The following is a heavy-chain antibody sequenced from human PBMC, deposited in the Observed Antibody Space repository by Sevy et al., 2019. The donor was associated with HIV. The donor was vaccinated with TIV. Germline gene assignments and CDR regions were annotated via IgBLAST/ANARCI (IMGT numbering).Heavy chain of an antibody. CDR3: ASGGSGDVWNYEYYYYGMDV. D-gene: IGHD3-3*01. CDR2: MSPKSGDT. V-gene: IGHV1-8*02. Sequence: ASVKVSCKASGDTFNTYDINWVRQATGQGLEWTGWMSPKSGDTGYALKFQGRLTMTRDTSISTAYMELSSLRSEDTAVYYWASGGSGDVWNYEYYYYGMDVWGQGTTVTVSS. J-gene: IGHJ6*02. CDR1: GDTFNTYD.